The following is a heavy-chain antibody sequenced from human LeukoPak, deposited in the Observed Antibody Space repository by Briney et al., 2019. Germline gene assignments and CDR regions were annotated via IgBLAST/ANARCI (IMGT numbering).Heavy chain of an antibody. CDR2: ISWNGGTI. CDR3: AKEAVDGTYFDY. Sequence: PGRSLRLSCVASGFTFDDYSMHWVRQAPGKGLEWVSGISWNGGTIVYADSVKGRFTISRDNAKNSLYLQVNSLRAEDMALYYCAKEAVDGTYFDYWGQGTLVTVSS. CDR1: GFTFDDYS. J-gene: IGHJ4*02. D-gene: IGHD6-19*01. V-gene: IGHV3-9*03.